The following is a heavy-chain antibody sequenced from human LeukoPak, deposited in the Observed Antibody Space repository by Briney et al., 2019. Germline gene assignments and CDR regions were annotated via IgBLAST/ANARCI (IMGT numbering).Heavy chain of an antibody. CDR1: GFSLRARH. D-gene: IGHD6-13*01. CDR3: VRVSTTVSGWYHFDY. V-gene: IGHV3-72*01. Sequence: GGSLRLSCAVSGFSLRARHMHGLRKAPGKGREGVARSPSRGNPNSCSLEFAASVEGRFNMSRDDSKNLLYLQMNSLKTEDTAVYYCVRVSTTVSGWYHFDYWGQGALVTVSS. CDR2: SRGNPNSCSL. J-gene: IGHJ4*02.